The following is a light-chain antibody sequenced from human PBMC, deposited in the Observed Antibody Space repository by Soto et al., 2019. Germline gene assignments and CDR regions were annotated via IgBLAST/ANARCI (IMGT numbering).Light chain of an antibody. CDR1: ESLSSY. J-gene: IGKJ3*01. CDR2: AAS. Sequence: DIVLTQSPATLSLSPGERVTLSCRASESLSSYLAWYQHKPGQAPRLLIYAASNRASGVPARFSGSGSGTDFTLIISSLEPEDFAVYYCQQRRNWPGTFGPGTKVDIK. V-gene: IGKV3-11*01. CDR3: QQRRNWPGT.